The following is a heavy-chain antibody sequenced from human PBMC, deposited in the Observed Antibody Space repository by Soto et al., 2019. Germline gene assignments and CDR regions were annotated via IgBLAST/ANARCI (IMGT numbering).Heavy chain of an antibody. CDR3: ARDVTVTTFVSDY. CDR2: IIPILGIA. J-gene: IGHJ4*02. V-gene: IGHV1-69*08. CDR1: GGTFSSYT. Sequence: QVQLVQSGAEVKKPGSSVKVSCKASGGTFSSYTISWVRQAPGQGLEWMGRIIPILGIANYAQKFQGRVTITADKSTSTAYMELSRLISEDTAVYYCARDVTVTTFVSDYWCQGTLVTVSS. D-gene: IGHD4-17*01.